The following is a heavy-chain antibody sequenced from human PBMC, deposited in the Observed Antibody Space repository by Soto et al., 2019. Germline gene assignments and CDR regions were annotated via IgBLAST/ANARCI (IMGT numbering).Heavy chain of an antibody. Sequence: SDTLSLTCTVSGGSISSGGYYWSWIRQHPGKGLEWVGYIYYSGSAYYNPSLKSRVTISVDTSKNQFSLRLSAVTAADTAVYYCAREVAAAGPSYYFDYWGQGTLVTVS. V-gene: IGHV4-31*03. CDR2: IYYSGSA. CDR3: AREVAAAGPSYYFDY. D-gene: IGHD6-13*01. J-gene: IGHJ4*02. CDR1: GGSISSGGYY.